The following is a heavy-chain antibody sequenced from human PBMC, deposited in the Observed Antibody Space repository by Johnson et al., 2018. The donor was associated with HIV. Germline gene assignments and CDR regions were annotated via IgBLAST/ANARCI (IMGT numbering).Heavy chain of an antibody. V-gene: IGHV3-74*02. Sequence: VQLVESGGGLVQPGGSLRLSCAASGFTFSSYAMSWVRQAPGKGLVWVSGINSDGSDTRYADSVKGRFTISRDNAKNTLYLQMNSLRAEDTAVYYCVFFYASFDIWGQGTMVTVSS. CDR3: VFFYASFDI. CDR2: INSDGSDT. J-gene: IGHJ3*02. CDR1: GFTFSSYA. D-gene: IGHD2/OR15-2a*01.